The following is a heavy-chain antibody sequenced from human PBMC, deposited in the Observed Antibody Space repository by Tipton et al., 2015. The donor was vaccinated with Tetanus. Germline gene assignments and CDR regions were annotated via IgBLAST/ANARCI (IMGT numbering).Heavy chain of an antibody. V-gene: IGHV4-59*01. CDR3: ATMTPVDRYFDL. J-gene: IGHJ2*01. CDR1: GGSISSYF. D-gene: IGHD4-23*01. CDR2: IYYSGST. Sequence: LRLSCSVSGGSISSYFWSWIRQSPGQGLEWIGLIYYSGSTSYNPSLKSRVTISVDTSKNQLSLKLTSVTAADTAVYYCATMTPVDRYFDLWGRGTLVTVSS.